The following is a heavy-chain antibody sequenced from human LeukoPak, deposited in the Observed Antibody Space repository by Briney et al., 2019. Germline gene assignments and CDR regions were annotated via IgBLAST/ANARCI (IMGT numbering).Heavy chain of an antibody. CDR3: ARAYYSDSGAPWCLAF. CDR2: IYYTGST. J-gene: IGHJ4*02. Sequence: SETLSLTYSVSGVSISSYCLNWFRQPPGKGLEWIGCIYYTGSTSYSPSLKNRVTISLDTSKNQFSLKLFSVTAADTAVYYCARAYYSDSGAPWCLAFWGRGTLVPVSS. V-gene: IGHV4-59*08. CDR1: GVSISSYC. D-gene: IGHD3-22*01.